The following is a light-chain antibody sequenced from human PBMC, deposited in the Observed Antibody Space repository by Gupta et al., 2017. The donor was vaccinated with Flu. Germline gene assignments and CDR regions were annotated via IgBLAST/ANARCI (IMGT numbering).Light chain of an antibody. CDR3: QVGDGTSAHWV. Sequence: SYVLTQPPSVSAAPGQTARITCGGDNIGTKSVHWYQQRPGQAPELVDYEDSDRPSGIPERFSGTNSGNTATLSVSRVEAGDDADYYCQVGDGTSAHWVFGGGTKVTV. V-gene: IGLV3-21*02. CDR2: EDS. CDR1: NIGTKS. J-gene: IGLJ3*02.